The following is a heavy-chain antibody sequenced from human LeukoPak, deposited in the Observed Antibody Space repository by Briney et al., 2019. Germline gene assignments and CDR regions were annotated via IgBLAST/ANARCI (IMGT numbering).Heavy chain of an antibody. Sequence: GGSLRLFCAASGFTVSDIHMTWVRQAPGKGLEWVSVIYTGGNTYYADSVKGRFSISRDVPKNTVNLQMNSLRAEDTAVYYCARRYYNMDVWGQGTTVTVSS. CDR1: GFTVSDIH. CDR2: IYTGGNT. CDR3: ARRYYNMDV. V-gene: IGHV3-66*04. J-gene: IGHJ6*02.